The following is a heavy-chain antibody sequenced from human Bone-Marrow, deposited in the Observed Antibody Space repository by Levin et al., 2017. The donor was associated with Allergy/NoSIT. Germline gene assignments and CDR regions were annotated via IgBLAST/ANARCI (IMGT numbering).Heavy chain of an antibody. CDR1: GFRFSDYD. Sequence: GGSLRLSCAASGFRFSDYDMHWVRQTPGKGPEWLGYIAKDETTIYYSDSVRGRFTLFRDNSKGTVDLQMNRLRTDDSALYYCARDFRWLVDHWGQGTLVTVSA. V-gene: IGHV3-30*04. CDR2: IAKDETTI. J-gene: IGHJ4*02. CDR3: ARDFRWLVDH. D-gene: IGHD5-24*01.